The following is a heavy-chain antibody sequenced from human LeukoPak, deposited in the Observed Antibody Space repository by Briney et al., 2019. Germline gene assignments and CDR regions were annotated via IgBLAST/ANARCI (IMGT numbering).Heavy chain of an antibody. CDR1: GGTFSSYA. D-gene: IGHD3-3*01. V-gene: IGHV1-69*01. Sequence: SVKVSCKASGGTFSSYAISWVRQAPGQGLEWMGGIIPIFGTANYAQKFQGRVTTTADESTSTAYMELSSLRSEDTAVYYCARGSREWLYVSFDYWGQGTLVTVSS. CDR2: IIPIFGTA. CDR3: ARGSREWLYVSFDY. J-gene: IGHJ4*02.